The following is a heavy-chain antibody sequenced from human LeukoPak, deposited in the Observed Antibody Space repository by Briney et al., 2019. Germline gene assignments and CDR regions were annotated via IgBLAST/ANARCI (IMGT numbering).Heavy chain of an antibody. CDR2: MNPNSGNT. CDR3: ARGVDTAMGGDFDY. J-gene: IGHJ4*02. V-gene: IGHV1-8*03. D-gene: IGHD5-18*01. CDR1: GYTFTSYD. Sequence: ASVKVSCKASGYTFTSYDINWVRQATGQGLKWMGWMNPNSGNTGYAQKFQGRVTITRNTSISTAYMELSSLRSEDTAVYCCARGVDTAMGGDFDYWGQGTLVTVSS.